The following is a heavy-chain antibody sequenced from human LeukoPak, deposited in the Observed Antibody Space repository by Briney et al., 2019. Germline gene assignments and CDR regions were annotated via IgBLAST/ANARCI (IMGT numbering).Heavy chain of an antibody. D-gene: IGHD6-13*01. Sequence: VASVKVSCKASGGTFSSYAISWVRQAPGQGLEWMGGIIPIFGTANYAQKFQGRVTITADESTSTAYMELSSLRSEDTAVYYCARDAPIAAAGTESAFDIWGQGTMVTVSS. CDR3: ARDAPIAAAGTESAFDI. J-gene: IGHJ3*02. CDR1: GGTFSSYA. V-gene: IGHV1-69*01. CDR2: IIPIFGTA.